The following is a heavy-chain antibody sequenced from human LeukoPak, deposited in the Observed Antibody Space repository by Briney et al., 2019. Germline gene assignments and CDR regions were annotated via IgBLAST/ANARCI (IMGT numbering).Heavy chain of an antibody. V-gene: IGHV1-8*01. CDR3: ARGRRVVPVYYYYYMDV. CDR1: GYTFTSYD. Sequence: ASVKVSCKASGYTFTSYDINWVRQATGQGLEWMGWMNPNSGNTGYAQKFQGRVTMTRNTSISTAYMELSSPRSEDTAVYHCARGRRVVPVYYYYYMDVWGKGTTVTVSS. D-gene: IGHD2-2*01. J-gene: IGHJ6*03. CDR2: MNPNSGNT.